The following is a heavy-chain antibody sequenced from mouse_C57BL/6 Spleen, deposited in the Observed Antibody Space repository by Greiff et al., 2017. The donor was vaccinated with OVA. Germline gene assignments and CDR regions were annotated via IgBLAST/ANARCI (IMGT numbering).Heavy chain of an antibody. CDR2: INPNYGTT. Sequence: SGPELVKPGASVKISCKASGYSFTDYNMNWVKQSNGKSLEWIGVINPNYGTTSYNQKFKGKATLTVDQSSSTAYMQLNSLTSEDSAVYYCARWRDYGGSGYFDYWGQGTTLTVSS. CDR3: ARWRDYGGSGYFDY. CDR1: GYSFTDYN. V-gene: IGHV1-39*01. D-gene: IGHD1-1*01. J-gene: IGHJ2*01.